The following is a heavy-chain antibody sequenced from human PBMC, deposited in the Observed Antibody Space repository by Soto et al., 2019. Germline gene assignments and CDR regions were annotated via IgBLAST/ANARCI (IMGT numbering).Heavy chain of an antibody. CDR1: GFTFDDYG. Sequence: GGSLRLSCAASGFTFDDYGMSWVRQAPGKGLEWVSGINWNGGSTGYADSVKGRFTISRDNAKNSLYLQMNSLRAEDTAWYYCARVGVGTIFGVVIKPQGGMDVWGQGTTVTVSS. V-gene: IGHV3-20*04. D-gene: IGHD3-3*01. CDR2: INWNGGST. J-gene: IGHJ6*02. CDR3: ARVGVGTIFGVVIKPQGGMDV.